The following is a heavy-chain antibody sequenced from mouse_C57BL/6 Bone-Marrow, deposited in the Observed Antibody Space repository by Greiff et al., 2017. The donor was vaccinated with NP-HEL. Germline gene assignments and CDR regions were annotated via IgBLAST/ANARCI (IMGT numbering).Heavy chain of an antibody. Sequence: QVQLKESGAELARPGASVKLSCKASGYTFTSYGISWVKQRTGQGLEWIGEIYPRSGNTYYNEQFKGKATLTADKSSSTAYMELRSLTSEDSAVYFCARTIYYYGHWYFDVWGTGTTVTVSS. CDR2: IYPRSGNT. V-gene: IGHV1-81*01. J-gene: IGHJ1*03. D-gene: IGHD1-1*01. CDR3: ARTIYYYGHWYFDV. CDR1: GYTFTSYG.